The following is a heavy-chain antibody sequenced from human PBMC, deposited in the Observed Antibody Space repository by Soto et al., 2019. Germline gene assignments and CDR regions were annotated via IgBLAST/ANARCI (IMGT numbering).Heavy chain of an antibody. Sequence: PKETLSLTCTVSGGSISSSSYYWGWIRQPPGKGLEWIGSIYYSGSTYYNPSLKSRVTISVDTSKNQFSLKLSSVTAADTAVYYCARHLGVAALPAEYFQHWGQGTLVTVSS. D-gene: IGHD2-15*01. CDR1: GGSISSSSYY. J-gene: IGHJ1*01. V-gene: IGHV4-39*01. CDR3: ARHLGVAALPAEYFQH. CDR2: IYYSGST.